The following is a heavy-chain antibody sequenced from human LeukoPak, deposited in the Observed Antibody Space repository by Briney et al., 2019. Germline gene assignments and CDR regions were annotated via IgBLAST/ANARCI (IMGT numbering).Heavy chain of an antibody. V-gene: IGHV4-61*02. J-gene: IGHJ6*03. CDR3: GLSSRDYYYYYYMDV. CDR1: GGSISSGSYY. Sequence: SQTLSLTCTVSGGSISSGSYYWSWIRQPAGKGLEWIGRIYTSGSTNYNPSLKSRVTISVDTSKNQFSLRLSSVTAADTAVYYCGLSSRDYYYYYYMDVWGKGTTVTISS. D-gene: IGHD3-16*02. CDR2: IYTSGST.